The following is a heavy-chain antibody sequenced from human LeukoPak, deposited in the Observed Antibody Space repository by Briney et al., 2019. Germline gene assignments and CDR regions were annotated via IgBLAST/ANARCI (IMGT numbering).Heavy chain of an antibody. D-gene: IGHD6-13*01. CDR3: ATIAAAGTYSFDY. Sequence: ASVKVSCKASGYTFSGYYMHWVRQARGQGLEWMGWINPNSGGTNYAQKFQGRVTMTRDTSISTAYMELSRLRSDDTAVYYCATIAAAGTYSFDYWGQGTLVTVSS. V-gene: IGHV1-2*02. CDR1: GYTFSGYY. J-gene: IGHJ4*02. CDR2: INPNSGGT.